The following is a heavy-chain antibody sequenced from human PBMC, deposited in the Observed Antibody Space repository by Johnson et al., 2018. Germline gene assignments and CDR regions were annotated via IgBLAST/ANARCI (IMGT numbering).Heavy chain of an antibody. CDR3: ARGGGDGGYSYGWDYYYYYTMDV. V-gene: IGHV3-23*01. J-gene: IGHJ6*03. CDR1: GFTFSSYA. CDR2: ISGSGGST. Sequence: VQLQESGGGLVQPGGSLRLSCAASGFTFSSYAMSWVRQAPGKGLEWVSAISGSGGSTYYADSVKGRFTISRDNSKNTLYLQMNSRRAEDTAGYYCARGGGDGGYSYGWDYYYYYTMDVWGKGTTVTVSS. D-gene: IGHD5-18*01.